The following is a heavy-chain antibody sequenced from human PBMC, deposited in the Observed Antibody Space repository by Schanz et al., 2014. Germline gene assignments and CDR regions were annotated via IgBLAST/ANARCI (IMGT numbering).Heavy chain of an antibody. CDR3: ARVAYCSGGYCYSGDH. CDR2: IYHSGNT. CDR1: GGSIDVSGYY. J-gene: IGHJ4*02. D-gene: IGHD2-15*01. V-gene: IGHV4-31*03. Sequence: QVQLQESGPRLVKPSQTLSLTCTVSGGSIDVSGYYWSWIRQQPGKALEWIGYIYHSGNTYFKPSLQSRLAMSVDTAKNQFSLSLSSATAADTAVYYCARVAYCSGGYCYSGDHWGQGTLVTVSS.